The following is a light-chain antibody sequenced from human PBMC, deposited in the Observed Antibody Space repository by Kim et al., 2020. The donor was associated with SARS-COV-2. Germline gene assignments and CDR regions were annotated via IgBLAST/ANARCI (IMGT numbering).Light chain of an antibody. CDR1: SLSNQY. V-gene: IGLV3-25*03. J-gene: IGLJ2*01. CDR2: KDT. CDR3: QSADNSGTYPV. Sequence: VAVSPGQTAWITCSGESLSNQYLWWYQHKPGQAPVLVIYKDTERPSGIPERFSGSSSGTLTISGVQAEDEADYYCQSADNSGTYPVFGGGTQLTVL.